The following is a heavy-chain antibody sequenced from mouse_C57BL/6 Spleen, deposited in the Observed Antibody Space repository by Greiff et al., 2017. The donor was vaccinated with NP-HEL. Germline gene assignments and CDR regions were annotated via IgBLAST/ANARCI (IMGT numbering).Heavy chain of an antibody. D-gene: IGHD1-1*01. CDR2: IYPGSGST. CDR1: GYTFTSYW. J-gene: IGHJ4*01. V-gene: IGHV1-55*01. CDR3: ALTTVVAGAMDY. Sequence: VQLQQPGAELVKPGASVKMSCKASGYTFTSYWITWVKQRPGQGLEWIGDIYPGSGSTNYNEKFKSKATLTVDTSSSTAYMQLSSLTSEDSAVYYCALTTVVAGAMDYWGQGTSVTVSS.